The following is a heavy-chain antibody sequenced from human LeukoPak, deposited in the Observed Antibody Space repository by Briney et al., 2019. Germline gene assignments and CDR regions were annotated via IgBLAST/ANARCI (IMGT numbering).Heavy chain of an antibody. CDR1: GGTFSSYP. J-gene: IGHJ4*02. CDR2: IIPIFGTA. CDR3: ARGGITMVRGSLSPFDY. Sequence: SVKVSCKASGGTFSSYPISWLRPAPGQGLEWMGGIIPIFGTANYAQKFQGRVTITADESTSTAYMELSSLRSEDTAVYSCARGGITMVRGSLSPFDYWGQGTLVTVSS. V-gene: IGHV1-69*13. D-gene: IGHD3-10*01.